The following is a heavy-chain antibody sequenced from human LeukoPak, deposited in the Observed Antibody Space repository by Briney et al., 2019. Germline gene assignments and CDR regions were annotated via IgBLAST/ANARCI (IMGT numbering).Heavy chain of an antibody. CDR1: GFTFGDYA. J-gene: IGHJ6*03. CDR3: TRYDFWSGYPNMDV. V-gene: IGHV3-49*04. CDR2: IRSKAYGGTT. D-gene: IGHD3-3*01. Sequence: PGGSLRLSCTASGFTFGDYAMSWVRQAPGRGLEWGGFIRSKAYGGTTEYAASVKGRFTISRDDSKSIAYLQMNSLKTEDTAVYYCTRYDFWSGYPNMDVWGKGTTVTVSS.